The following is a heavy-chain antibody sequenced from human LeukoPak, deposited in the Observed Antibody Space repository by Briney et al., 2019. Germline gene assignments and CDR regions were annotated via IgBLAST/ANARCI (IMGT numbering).Heavy chain of an antibody. CDR2: IYHSGTT. CDR3: ARARTTVTQSRYYYYYYMDV. V-gene: IGHV4-38-2*01. Sequence: SETLSLTCAVSAYSISSDYYWGWIRQPPGKGLEWIGSIYHSGTTYYNPSLKSRVTISVDTSKNQFSLQLSSVTAADTAVYYCARARTTVTQSRYYYYYYMDVWGKGTTVTVSS. J-gene: IGHJ6*03. CDR1: AYSISSDYY. D-gene: IGHD4-17*01.